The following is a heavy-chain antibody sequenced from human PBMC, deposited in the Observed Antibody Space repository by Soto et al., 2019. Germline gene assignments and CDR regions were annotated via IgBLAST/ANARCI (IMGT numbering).Heavy chain of an antibody. J-gene: IGHJ4*02. Sequence: EVQLLESGGGLVQPGGSLRLSCAASGFSFSSYAMNWVRQAPGKGLEWVTTINGGSTTYYADSVKGRFTISRDNSKNTLYLQMNGLRAEDTAVYYCAGETPYYDRSGSLPFGYWGQGTLVTVSS. CDR2: INGGSTT. D-gene: IGHD3-22*01. CDR1: GFSFSSYA. CDR3: AGETPYYDRSGSLPFGY. V-gene: IGHV3-23*01.